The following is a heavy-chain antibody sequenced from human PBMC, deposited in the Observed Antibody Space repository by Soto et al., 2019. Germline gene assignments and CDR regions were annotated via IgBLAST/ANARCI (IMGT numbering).Heavy chain of an antibody. CDR3: AREGGSYDSGGYLIRGAFDI. CDR2: IYFRGNT. CDR1: GDSISRIDYY. V-gene: IGHV4-31*03. J-gene: IGHJ3*02. D-gene: IGHD3-22*01. Sequence: QVQLQESGPGLVKPSQTLSLTCSVSGDSISRIDYYWTWIRQHPEKGLECIGNIYFRGNTYYSPSLESRLTASVDTSKKQFSLKLSSVTAADTAVYYCAREGGSYDSGGYLIRGAFDIWGQGPMVTVSS.